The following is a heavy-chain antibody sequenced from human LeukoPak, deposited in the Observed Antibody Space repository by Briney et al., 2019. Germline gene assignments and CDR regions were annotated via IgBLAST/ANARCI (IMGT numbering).Heavy chain of an antibody. CDR1: GFTFSTSW. D-gene: IGHD3-9*01. V-gene: IGHV5-10-1*01. Sequence: GESLKISCKGSGFTFSTSWIAWARQMPGKGLEWMGRIDPSDSYTNYSPSFQGHVTMSVDKSISTAYLQWSSLRASDTAMYYCARQVYDILTSDIWGQGTMVTVSS. CDR2: IDPSDSYT. CDR3: ARQVYDILTSDI. J-gene: IGHJ3*02.